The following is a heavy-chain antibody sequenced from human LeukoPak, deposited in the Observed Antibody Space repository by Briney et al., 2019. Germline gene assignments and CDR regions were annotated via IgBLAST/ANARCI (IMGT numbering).Heavy chain of an antibody. D-gene: IGHD4-17*01. CDR1: GFTFNTYT. J-gene: IGHJ5*02. CDR2: ITSSSSTM. V-gene: IGHV3-48*01. CDR3: AKGTDYGDYVEWFDP. Sequence: GGSLRLSCAASGFTFNTYTMNWVRQAPGKGLEWVSYITSSSSTMYYADSVKGRFTISRDNAKNSLYLQMNSLRAEDTAVYYCAKGTDYGDYVEWFDPWGQGTLVTVSS.